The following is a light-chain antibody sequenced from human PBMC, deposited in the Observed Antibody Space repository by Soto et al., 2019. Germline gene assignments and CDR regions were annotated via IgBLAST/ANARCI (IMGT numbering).Light chain of an antibody. Sequence: EFVLTQSPGTLSLSPGERATLSCGASQTVRNNYLAWYQQKPGQAPRLLIYDASTRATGIPDRFSGGGSGTDFTLAISRLEPEDSAVYYCQQFSSYPLTFGGGTKVDIK. V-gene: IGKV3-20*01. CDR2: DAS. J-gene: IGKJ4*01. CDR1: QTVRNNY. CDR3: QQFSSYPLT.